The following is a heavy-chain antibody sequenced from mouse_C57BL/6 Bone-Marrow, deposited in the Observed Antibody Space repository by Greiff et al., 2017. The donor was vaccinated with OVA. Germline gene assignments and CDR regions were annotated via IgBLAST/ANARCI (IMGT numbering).Heavy chain of an antibody. CDR2: INPSSGYT. CDR3: AREGNYYGYAWFAY. CDR1: GYTFTSYT. Sequence: QVQLKESGAELARPGASVKMSCKASGYTFTSYTMHWVKQRPGQGLEWIGYINPSSGYTKYNQKFKDKATLTADKSSSTAYMQLSSLTSEDSAVYYCAREGNYYGYAWFAYWGQGTLVTVSA. D-gene: IGHD2-2*01. J-gene: IGHJ3*01. V-gene: IGHV1-4*01.